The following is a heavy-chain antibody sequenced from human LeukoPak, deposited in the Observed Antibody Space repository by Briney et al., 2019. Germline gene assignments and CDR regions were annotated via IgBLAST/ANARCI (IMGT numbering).Heavy chain of an antibody. D-gene: IGHD3-22*01. V-gene: IGHV3-7*04. CDR1: GFXFSSYW. Sequence: PGGSLRLSCAASGFXFSSYWISWVRQAPGKGLEWVANIKQDGSEKYYVDSVKGRFTISRDNAKNSLYLQMNSLRAEDTAVYYCARDPDSSGYYSDYWGQGILVTVSS. CDR2: IKQDGSEK. J-gene: IGHJ4*02. CDR3: ARDPDSSGYYSDY.